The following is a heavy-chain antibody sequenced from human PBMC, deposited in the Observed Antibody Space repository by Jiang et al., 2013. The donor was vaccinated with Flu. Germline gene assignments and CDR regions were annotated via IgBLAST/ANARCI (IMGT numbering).Heavy chain of an antibody. D-gene: IGHD6-13*01. V-gene: IGHV1-3*01. J-gene: IGHJ6*02. CDR3: VRGDRDSISWLTYYYYGMDV. Sequence: GAEVKKPGASVKVSCKASGYSFIISAMHWVRQAPGQGLEWMGWINAGNGNRRYSEKLQGRVTITRDTSATTVYMELNSLRIEDTAVYYCVRGDRDSISWLTYYYYGMDVWGQGTTVTVSS. CDR2: INAGNGNR. CDR1: GYSFIISA.